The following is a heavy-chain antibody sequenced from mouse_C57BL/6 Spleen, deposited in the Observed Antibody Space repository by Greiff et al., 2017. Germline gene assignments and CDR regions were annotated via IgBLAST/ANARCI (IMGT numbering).Heavy chain of an antibody. D-gene: IGHD1-1*01. J-gene: IGHJ1*03. Sequence: QVQLQQSGAELVKPGASVKLSCKASGYTFTSYWMQWVKQRPGQGLEWIGEIDPSDSYTNYNQKFKGKATLTVDTSSSTAYMQLSSLTSEDSAVYDCARGYGSSYFDVWGTGTTVTVSS. CDR3: ARGYGSSYFDV. CDR1: GYTFTSYW. CDR2: IDPSDSYT. V-gene: IGHV1-50*01.